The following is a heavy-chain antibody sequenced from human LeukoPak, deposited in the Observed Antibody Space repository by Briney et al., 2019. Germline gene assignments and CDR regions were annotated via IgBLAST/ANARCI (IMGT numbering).Heavy chain of an antibody. CDR2: ISAYNGNT. Sequence: ASVKVSCKASGYTFTNYGISWVRQAPGQGLEWMGWISAYNGNTNYAQKLQGRVTMTTDTSTSTAYMELRSLRSDDTAVYYCARDRIYYYNMDVWGQGTTVTVSS. V-gene: IGHV1-18*01. CDR1: GYTFTNYG. CDR3: ARDRIYYYNMDV. D-gene: IGHD1-14*01. J-gene: IGHJ6*02.